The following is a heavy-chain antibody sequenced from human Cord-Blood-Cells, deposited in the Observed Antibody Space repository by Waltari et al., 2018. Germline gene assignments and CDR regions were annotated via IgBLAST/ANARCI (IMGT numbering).Heavy chain of an antibody. D-gene: IGHD3-10*01. J-gene: IGHJ4*02. Sequence: QVQLVESGGGAVQPGRSLRLPCAAPGFTFSRYALHVVRRAPRQGPGKGLEWVAVISYDGSNKYYADSVKGRFTISRDNSKNTLYLQMNSLRAEDTAVYYCAREYYYGSGSDYWGQGTLVTVSS. CDR3: AREYYYGSGSDY. V-gene: IGHV3-30-3*01. CDR1: GFTFSRYA. CDR2: ISYDGSNK.